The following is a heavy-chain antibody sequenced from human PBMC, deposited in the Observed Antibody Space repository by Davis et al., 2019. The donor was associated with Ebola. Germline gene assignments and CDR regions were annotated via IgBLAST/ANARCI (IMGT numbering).Heavy chain of an antibody. D-gene: IGHD5-18*01. CDR3: ARGWLRAGMDV. CDR1: GDSVSSAG. Sequence: PSETLSLTCAISGDSVSSAGWNWIRQSPSRGLEWLGRTYYKSKWYNDYAVSVKSRITINPDTSKNQFSLQLNSVTPEDTALYYCARGWLRAGMDVWGEGTTVTV. V-gene: IGHV6-1*01. CDR2: TYYKSKWYN. J-gene: IGHJ6*02.